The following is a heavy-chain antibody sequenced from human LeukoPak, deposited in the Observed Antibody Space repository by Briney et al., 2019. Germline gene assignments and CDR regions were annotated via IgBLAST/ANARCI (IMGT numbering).Heavy chain of an antibody. J-gene: IGHJ5*02. CDR2: ISGSGGST. CDR3: AKEHIVVVPAAIGKARFDP. CDR1: GFTFSSYA. V-gene: IGHV3-23*01. D-gene: IGHD2-2*02. Sequence: PGGSLRLSCAASGFTFSSYAMSWVRQAPGKGLEWVSAISGSGGSTYYADSVKGRFTISRDNSKNTLYLQMSSLRAEDTAVYYCAKEHIVVVPAAIGKARFDPWGQGTLVTVSS.